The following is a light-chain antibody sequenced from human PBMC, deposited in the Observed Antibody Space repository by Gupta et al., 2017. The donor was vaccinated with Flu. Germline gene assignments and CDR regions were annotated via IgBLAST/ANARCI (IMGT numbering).Light chain of an antibody. CDR2: DND. Sequence: KVTISSSGTSSKVGTNYVAWYHHLPGTAPNLIMYDNDKQRSGIPERFSGSKCGTSATLTTTGVQTGDGADYYWGPPDNSRSAWVFGGGTKLTVL. J-gene: IGLJ3*02. CDR3: GPPDNSRSAWV. V-gene: IGLV1-51*01. CDR1: SSKVGTNY.